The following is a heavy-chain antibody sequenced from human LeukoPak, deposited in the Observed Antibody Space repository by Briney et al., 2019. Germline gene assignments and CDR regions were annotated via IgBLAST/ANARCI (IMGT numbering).Heavy chain of an antibody. V-gene: IGHV4-34*01. CDR1: GGSFSGYY. Sequence: SETLSLTCAVYGGSFSGYYWSWIRQPPGKGLEWIGEINHSGSTNYNPSLKSRVTMSVDTSKNQFSLKLSSVTAADTAVYYCARDKKTGWFDPWGQGTLVTVSS. J-gene: IGHJ5*02. CDR3: ARDKKTGWFDP. CDR2: INHSGST.